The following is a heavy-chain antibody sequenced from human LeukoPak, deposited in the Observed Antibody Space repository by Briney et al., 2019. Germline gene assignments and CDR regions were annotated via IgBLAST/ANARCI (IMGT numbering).Heavy chain of an antibody. J-gene: IGHJ4*02. CDR2: INPNSGGT. D-gene: IGHD3-16*02. Sequence: ASVKVSCKASGYTFTGYYMHWVRQAPGQGLEWMGWINPNSGGTNYAQKFQGRVTMTRDTSISTAYMELSRLRSDDTAVYYCARGRWDYDYVWGSYRPIDDWGQGTLVTVSS. CDR1: GYTFTGYY. CDR3: ARGRWDYDYVWGSYRPIDD. V-gene: IGHV1-2*02.